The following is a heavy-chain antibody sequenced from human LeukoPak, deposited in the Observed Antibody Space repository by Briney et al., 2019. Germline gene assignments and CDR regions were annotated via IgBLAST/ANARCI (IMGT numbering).Heavy chain of an antibody. D-gene: IGHD6-13*01. Sequence: GGSLRLSCAASGFTFSQYWMSWVRQAPGKGLEWVSYISSSGSTIYYADSVKGRFTISRDNAKNSLYLQMNSLRAEDTAVYYCARGIAAAGQTDDAFDIWGQGTMVTVSS. CDR2: ISSSGSTI. CDR3: ARGIAAAGQTDDAFDI. CDR1: GFTFSQYW. J-gene: IGHJ3*02. V-gene: IGHV3-48*03.